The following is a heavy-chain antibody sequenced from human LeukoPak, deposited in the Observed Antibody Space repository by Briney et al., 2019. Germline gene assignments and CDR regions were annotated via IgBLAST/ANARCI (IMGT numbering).Heavy chain of an antibody. Sequence: SVKVSCKASGYTFTGYYMHWVRQAPGQGLEWMGGIIPIFGTANYAQKFQGRVTITADKSTSTAYMELSSLRSEDTAVYYCARLYYDSSGFFYYFDYWGQGTLVTVSS. V-gene: IGHV1-69*06. J-gene: IGHJ4*02. CDR2: IIPIFGTA. CDR1: GYTFTGYY. CDR3: ARLYYDSSGFFYYFDY. D-gene: IGHD3-22*01.